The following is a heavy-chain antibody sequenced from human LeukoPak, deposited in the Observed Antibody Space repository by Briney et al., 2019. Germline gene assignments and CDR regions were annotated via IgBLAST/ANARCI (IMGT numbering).Heavy chain of an antibody. D-gene: IGHD3-22*01. V-gene: IGHV3-30*04. Sequence: PGRSLRLSCAASGFTFSSYAMHWVRQAPGKGLEWGAVISYDGSNKYYADSVKGRFTISRDNSKNTLYLQMSSLRAEDTAVYYCAREHSSGYSYYFDYWGQGTLVTVSS. CDR1: GFTFSSYA. CDR3: AREHSSGYSYYFDY. J-gene: IGHJ4*02. CDR2: ISYDGSNK.